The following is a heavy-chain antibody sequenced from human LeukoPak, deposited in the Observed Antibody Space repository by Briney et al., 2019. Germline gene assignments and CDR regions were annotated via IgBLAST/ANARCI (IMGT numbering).Heavy chain of an antibody. CDR1: GFTFSDYY. D-gene: IGHD6-13*01. CDR3: ARDIVAAGLFFDY. J-gene: IGHJ4*02. CDR2: IRGSGGDI. Sequence: GGSLRLSCAASGFTFSDYYMSWIPQAPRKGLEWVSYIRGSGGDIHYADSVKGRFTISRDNAKSSLYLQMNSLRAEDTAVYYCARDIVAAGLFFDYWGQGTLVTVSS. V-gene: IGHV3-11*04.